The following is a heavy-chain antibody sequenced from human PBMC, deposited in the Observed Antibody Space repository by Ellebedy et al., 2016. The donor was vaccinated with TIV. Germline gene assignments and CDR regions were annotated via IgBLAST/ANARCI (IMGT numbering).Heavy chain of an antibody. CDR2: INPNSGGT. D-gene: IGHD1-7*01. J-gene: IGHJ6*02. CDR3: ARGTGTRLYYYYSMDV. Sequence: ASVKVSCKASGYTFTGYYMHWVRQAPGQGLEWMGWINPNSGGTNYAQKFQGWVTMTRDTSISTAYMELSRLRSDDTAVYYCARGTGTRLYYYYSMDVWGQGTTVTVSS. CDR1: GYTFTGYY. V-gene: IGHV1-2*04.